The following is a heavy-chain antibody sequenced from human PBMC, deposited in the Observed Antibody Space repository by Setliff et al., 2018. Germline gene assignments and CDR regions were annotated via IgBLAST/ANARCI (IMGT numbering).Heavy chain of an antibody. J-gene: IGHJ3*01. CDR2: ISSYNTDIT. Sequence: ASVKVSCKASGYTFTESIVSWVRQAPGQGLQWMGWISSYNTDITNYAERFQGRITMTTDTSTSAAYMELRGLRSDDTAIYYCAISTLSRCSGGSCPNVFDVWGPGTLVTVSS. CDR1: GYTFTESI. CDR3: AISTLSRCSGGSCPNVFDV. V-gene: IGHV1-18*01. D-gene: IGHD2-15*01.